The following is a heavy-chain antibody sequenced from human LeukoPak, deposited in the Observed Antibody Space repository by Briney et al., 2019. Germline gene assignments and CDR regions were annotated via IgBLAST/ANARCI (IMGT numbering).Heavy chain of an antibody. V-gene: IGHV3-23*01. CDR1: GFTFSSYA. CDR3: AKGSYYDSSGSFYFGY. CDR2: ISGSGDNT. Sequence: GGSLRLSCAASGFTFSSYAMSWVRQAPGKGLEWVSGISGSGDNTYYADSVKGRFTISRDNSKNTLYVQVNSLGTEDTAAYYCAKGSYYDSSGSFYFGYWGQGTLVTVSS. J-gene: IGHJ4*02. D-gene: IGHD3-22*01.